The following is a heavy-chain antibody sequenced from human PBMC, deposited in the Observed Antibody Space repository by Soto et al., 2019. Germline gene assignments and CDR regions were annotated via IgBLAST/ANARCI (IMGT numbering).Heavy chain of an antibody. CDR3: AIYDSSGSRGFQH. Sequence: QVQLQESGPGLVKPSQTLSLTCTVSGGSISSGAYYWSWIRQHPGKGLEWIGYIYYSGRTYYNPSLTSRVTITVDTSKNQFSLKLSSVTAADTAVYYCAIYDSSGSRGFQHWGQGTLVTVSS. CDR2: IYYSGRT. V-gene: IGHV4-31*03. J-gene: IGHJ1*01. D-gene: IGHD3-22*01. CDR1: GGSISSGAYY.